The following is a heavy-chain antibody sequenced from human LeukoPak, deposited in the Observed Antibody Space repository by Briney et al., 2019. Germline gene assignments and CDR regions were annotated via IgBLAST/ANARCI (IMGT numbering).Heavy chain of an antibody. CDR1: GYTFTDSY. Sequence: ASVKVSCKASGYTFTDSYIHWVRQAPGQGLEWMGWINPKSGGTHYAQNFQGRVTLTRDTSISTAYMEVSRLRSDDTAVYYCASDDYGFLYWGQGTLVTVSS. J-gene: IGHJ4*02. D-gene: IGHD3-10*01. CDR3: ASDDYGFLY. V-gene: IGHV1-2*02. CDR2: INPKSGGT.